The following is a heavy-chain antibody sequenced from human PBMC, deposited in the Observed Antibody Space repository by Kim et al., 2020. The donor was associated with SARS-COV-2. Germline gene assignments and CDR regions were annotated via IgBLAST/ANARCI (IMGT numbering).Heavy chain of an antibody. Sequence: GGSLRLSCAASGFTFDDYAMHWVRQAPGKGLEWVSGISWNSGSIGYADSVKGRFTISRDNAKNSLYLQMNSLRAEDTALYYCAKLPWFGERFDAFDIWGQGTMVTVSS. CDR2: ISWNSGSI. D-gene: IGHD3-10*01. V-gene: IGHV3-9*01. CDR3: AKLPWFGERFDAFDI. J-gene: IGHJ3*02. CDR1: GFTFDDYA.